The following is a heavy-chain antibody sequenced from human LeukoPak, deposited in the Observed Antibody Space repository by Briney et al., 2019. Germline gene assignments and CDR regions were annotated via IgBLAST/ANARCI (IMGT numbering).Heavy chain of an antibody. CDR2: ISAYNGNT. CDR3: ARDDLAAQFDP. Sequence: GALVKVSCKASGYTFTSYGISWVRQAPGQGLEWMGWISAYNGNTNYAQKLQGRVTMATDTSTSTAYMELRSLRSDDTAVYYCARDDLAAQFDPWGQGTLVTVSS. J-gene: IGHJ5*02. D-gene: IGHD2-15*01. V-gene: IGHV1-18*01. CDR1: GYTFTSYG.